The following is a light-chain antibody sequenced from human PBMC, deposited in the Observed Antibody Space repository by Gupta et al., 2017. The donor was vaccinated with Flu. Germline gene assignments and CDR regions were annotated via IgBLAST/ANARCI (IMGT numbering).Light chain of an antibody. CDR2: AAS. CDR3: HQTYTTPPT. V-gene: IGKV1-39*01. J-gene: IGKJ1*01. CDR1: QSITSY. Sequence: IQMTQSPSSLSASIGDRVTLSLRASQSITSYLNWYRRRPGKAPELLIYAASILHSGVPSRCSGSGSGTDSPPTSSSLQPEDFATYFCHQTYTTPPTFGQGTKVE.